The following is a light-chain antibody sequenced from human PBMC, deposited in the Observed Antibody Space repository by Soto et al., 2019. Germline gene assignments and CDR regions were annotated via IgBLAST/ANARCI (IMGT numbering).Light chain of an antibody. CDR3: QQYGSSPRT. Sequence: ELMLTQSPGTLSLSPGEIATLSCRASQSVSSSYLAWYQQKPGQAPRLLIYGASNRATGIPDRFSGSGSGTDFTLTISRLEPEDFAVYYCQQYGSSPRTFGQGRRLETK. CDR2: GAS. J-gene: IGKJ5*01. CDR1: QSVSSSY. V-gene: IGKV3-20*01.